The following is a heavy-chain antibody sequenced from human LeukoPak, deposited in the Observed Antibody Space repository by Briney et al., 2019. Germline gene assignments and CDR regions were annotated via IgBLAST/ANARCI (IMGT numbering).Heavy chain of an antibody. Sequence: PSETLSLTCTVSGGSISSSSYYWGWIRQPPGKGLEWNGSIYYSGSTYYNPSLKSRVTISVDTSKNQFSLKLSSVTAADTAVYYCARGRSSSRYPDWFDPWGRGTLVTVSS. J-gene: IGHJ5*02. CDR1: GGSISSSSYY. V-gene: IGHV4-39*07. D-gene: IGHD6-13*01. CDR3: ARGRSSSRYPDWFDP. CDR2: IYYSGST.